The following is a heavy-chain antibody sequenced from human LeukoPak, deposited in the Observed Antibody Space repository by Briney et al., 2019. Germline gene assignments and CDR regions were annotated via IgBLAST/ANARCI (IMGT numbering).Heavy chain of an antibody. Sequence: GRSLRLSCAASGFTLSSYGMHWVRQAPGKGLEWVAVISYDGSNKYYADSVKGRFTISRDNSKNTLYLQMSSLRAEDTAVYYCAKELIVGAGDYWGQGTLVTVSS. J-gene: IGHJ4*02. CDR2: ISYDGSNK. V-gene: IGHV3-30*18. D-gene: IGHD1-26*01. CDR3: AKELIVGAGDY. CDR1: GFTLSSYG.